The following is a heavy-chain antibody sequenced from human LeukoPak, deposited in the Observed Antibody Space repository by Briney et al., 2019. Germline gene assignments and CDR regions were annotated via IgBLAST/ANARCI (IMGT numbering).Heavy chain of an antibody. V-gene: IGHV3-48*02. Sequence: GGSLRLSCAASGFTFNTHAMDWVRQAPGKGLEWVSHISGSGSTIYYADSVKGRFTISRDNDKNLLFLQMNSLRDEDTAVYYCARRLGSWGQGTLVTVSS. CDR3: ARRLGS. CDR2: ISGSGSTI. CDR1: GFTFNTHA. J-gene: IGHJ4*02.